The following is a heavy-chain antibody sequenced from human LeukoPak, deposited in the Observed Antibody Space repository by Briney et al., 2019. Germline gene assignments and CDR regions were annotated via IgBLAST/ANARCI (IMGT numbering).Heavy chain of an antibody. D-gene: IGHD4-23*01. Sequence: GGSLRLSCAASGFTFSNAWMSWVRQAPGKGLGWVSVIYSGGSTYYADSVKGRFTISRDNSKNTLYLQMNSLRAEDTAVYYCARIDYGGDLHFDYWGQGTLVTVSS. CDR2: IYSGGST. V-gene: IGHV3-66*01. CDR1: GFTFSNAW. CDR3: ARIDYGGDLHFDY. J-gene: IGHJ4*02.